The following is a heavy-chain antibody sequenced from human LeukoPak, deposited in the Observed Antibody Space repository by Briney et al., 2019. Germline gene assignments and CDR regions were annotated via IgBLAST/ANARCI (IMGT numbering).Heavy chain of an antibody. V-gene: IGHV4-34*01. Sequence: SETLSLTCAVYGGSFSGYYWSWIRQPPGKGLEWIGEINHSGSTNYNPSLKSRVTISVDTSKNQFSLKLSSVPAADTAVYYCARLSVGHPGSWGQLVLSPTRTALDYWGQGTLVTVSS. CDR2: INHSGST. J-gene: IGHJ4*02. CDR1: GGSFSGYY. D-gene: IGHD6-6*01. CDR3: ARLSVGHPGSWGQLVLSPTRTALDY.